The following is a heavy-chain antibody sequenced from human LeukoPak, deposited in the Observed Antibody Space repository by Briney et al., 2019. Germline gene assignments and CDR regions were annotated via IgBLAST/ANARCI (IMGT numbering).Heavy chain of an antibody. CDR1: GFTFSTYW. CDR2: IKQDGSEK. CDR3: AELGITMIGGV. Sequence: GGSLRLSCAASGFTFSTYWMSWVRQAPGKGLEWVANIKQDGSEKDYVDSVKGRFTISRDNAKNSLYLQMNSLRAEDTAVYYCAELGITMIGGVWGKGTTVTISS. V-gene: IGHV3-7*01. D-gene: IGHD3-10*02. J-gene: IGHJ6*04.